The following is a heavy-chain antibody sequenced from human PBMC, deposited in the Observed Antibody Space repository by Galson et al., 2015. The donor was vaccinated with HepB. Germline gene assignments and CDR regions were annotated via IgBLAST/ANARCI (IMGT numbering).Heavy chain of an antibody. J-gene: IGHJ3*02. Sequence: ETLSLTCTVSGGSISSYYWSWIRQPAGKGLEWIGRIYTSGSTNYNPSLKSRVTMSVDTSKNQFSLKLSSVTAADTAVYYCARDIYLAPGLICGGDCYSHNDAFDIWGQGTMVTVSS. CDR3: ARDIYLAPGLICGGDCYSHNDAFDI. D-gene: IGHD2-21*02. CDR2: IYTSGST. V-gene: IGHV4-4*07. CDR1: GGSISSYY.